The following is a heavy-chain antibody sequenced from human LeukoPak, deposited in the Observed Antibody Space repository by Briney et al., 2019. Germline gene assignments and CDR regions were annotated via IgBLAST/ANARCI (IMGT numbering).Heavy chain of an antibody. J-gene: IGHJ3*02. CDR3: ARARYVNSFYAFDI. CDR2: LSKSGNT. Sequence: SETLSLTCTVSGGSISSYYWSWLRLPPGKGLEWIGYLSKSGNTNYSPSLKSRVTIFGDTSKNQFFLKLSSVTAADTAMYYCARARYVNSFYAFDIWGQGTLATVSS. V-gene: IGHV4-59*01. CDR1: GGSISSYY. D-gene: IGHD3-9*01.